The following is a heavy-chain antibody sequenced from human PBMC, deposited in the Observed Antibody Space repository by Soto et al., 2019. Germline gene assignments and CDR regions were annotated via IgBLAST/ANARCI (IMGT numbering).Heavy chain of an antibody. D-gene: IGHD1-1*01. CDR2: VSSGGSRH. CDR3: ARDDWRGQLYDAFDI. V-gene: IGHV3-30*19. CDR1: GFILNNYG. Sequence: QVQLVDSGGRVVQPGTSLRLSCAASGFILNNYGVHWVRQTPGKGLEWVAVVSSGGSRHYYADSVKGRFTISGDTSTNTLFLQMDNLRVEDTAIYYCARDDWRGQLYDAFDIWGRGTMVTVSS. J-gene: IGHJ3*02.